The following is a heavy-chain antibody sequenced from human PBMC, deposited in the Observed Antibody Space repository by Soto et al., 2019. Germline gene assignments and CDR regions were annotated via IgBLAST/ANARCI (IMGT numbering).Heavy chain of an antibody. D-gene: IGHD6-13*01. J-gene: IGHJ4*02. V-gene: IGHV3-23*01. CDR2: ISGSGGVT. CDR3: AKSAAVTPIYYFDG. CDR1: GFTFTTYA. Sequence: GGSLRLSCAASGFTFTTYAMSWVRQAPGKGLEWVSDISGSGGVTYYADSVKGRFTVSRDNFKNTLYLQMNSLGAEDTAVYFCAKSAAVTPIYYFDGWGQGTLVTVSS.